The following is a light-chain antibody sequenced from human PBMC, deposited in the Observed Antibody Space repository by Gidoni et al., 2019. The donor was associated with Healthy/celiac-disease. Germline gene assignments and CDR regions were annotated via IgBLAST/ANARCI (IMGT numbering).Light chain of an antibody. CDR2: DAS. J-gene: IGKJ5*01. Sequence: EIVFTQSPATLALSPGARSTLSCRASQSVTSYLSWYQQKPGQAPRLLIYDASNRATGIPARFSGSGSGTDVTLTISSREPEDVAVYYCQQRSNWPPITFGQGTRLEIK. V-gene: IGKV3-11*01. CDR3: QQRSNWPPIT. CDR1: QSVTSY.